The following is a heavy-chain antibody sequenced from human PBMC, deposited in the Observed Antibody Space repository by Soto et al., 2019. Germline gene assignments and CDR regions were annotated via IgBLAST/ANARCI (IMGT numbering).Heavy chain of an antibody. V-gene: IGHV1-8*01. CDR3: ARVGYYDSSGYYIGMDY. D-gene: IGHD3-22*01. Sequence: ASVKVSCKASGYTFTSYDINWVRQATGQGLEWMGWMNPNSGNTGYAQKFLGRVTMTRNTSISTAYMELSSLRSEDTAVYFCARVGYYDSSGYYIGMDYWGQGTLVTVS. J-gene: IGHJ4*02. CDR2: MNPNSGNT. CDR1: GYTFTSYD.